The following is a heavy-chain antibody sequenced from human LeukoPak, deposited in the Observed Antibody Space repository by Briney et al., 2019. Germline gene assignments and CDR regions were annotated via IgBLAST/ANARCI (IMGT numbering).Heavy chain of an antibody. J-gene: IGHJ4*02. CDR3: ARGWNIATGGTCLDY. D-gene: IGHD6-13*01. V-gene: IGHV1-24*01. Sequence: GASVKVSCKVSGYTLTELSMHWVRQAPGKGLEWMGGFDPEDGETIYAQKFQGRVTMTEDTSTDTAYMELSSLTSDDTAVYYCARGWNIATGGTCLDYWGQGTLVTVSS. CDR2: FDPEDGET. CDR1: GYTLTELS.